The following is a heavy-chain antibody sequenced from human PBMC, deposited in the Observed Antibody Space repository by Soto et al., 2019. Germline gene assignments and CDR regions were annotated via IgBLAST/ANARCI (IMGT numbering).Heavy chain of an antibody. Sequence: QVQLQESGPGLVKPSGTLSLTCAVSGGSISSSNWWSWVRQPPGKGLEWIGEIYHSGSTNYNPSLKDLVTISVATSNNQFTLTLTAVTAADTAVYHRASAPPARGFDYWGQGTLVTVSS. CDR1: GGSISSSNW. CDR2: IYHSGST. D-gene: IGHD2-2*01. CDR3: ASAPPARGFDY. V-gene: IGHV4-4*02. J-gene: IGHJ4*02.